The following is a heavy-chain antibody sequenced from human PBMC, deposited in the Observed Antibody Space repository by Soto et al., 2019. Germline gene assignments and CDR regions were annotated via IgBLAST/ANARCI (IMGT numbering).Heavy chain of an antibody. CDR2: INSDGSST. CDR1: GFTFSSYW. J-gene: IGHJ3*02. V-gene: IGHV3-74*01. CDR3: ARYGEELVPHPSSFDI. Sequence: GGSLRLSCAGSGFTFSSYWMHWVRQAPGKGLVWVSRINSDGSSTSYADSVKGRFTISRDNAKNTLYLQMNSLRAEDTAVYYCARYGEELVPHPSSFDIWGQGPMGTVSS. D-gene: IGHD6-6*01.